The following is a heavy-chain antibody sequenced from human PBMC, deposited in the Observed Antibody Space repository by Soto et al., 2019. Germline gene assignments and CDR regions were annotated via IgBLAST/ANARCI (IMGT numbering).Heavy chain of an antibody. Sequence: SEPLSLTCTISGGSIISDYWSWIRQPPGKGQEWIGYIYYSGATNYDPSLKSRVTISIDTSKNQFSLKLTSVTAADTAVYYCARWATHCANGCFDPWGQVTPVTVA. CDR2: IYYSGAT. CDR1: GGSIISDY. CDR3: ARWATHCANGCFDP. V-gene: IGHV4-59*08. D-gene: IGHD1-26*01. J-gene: IGHJ5*02.